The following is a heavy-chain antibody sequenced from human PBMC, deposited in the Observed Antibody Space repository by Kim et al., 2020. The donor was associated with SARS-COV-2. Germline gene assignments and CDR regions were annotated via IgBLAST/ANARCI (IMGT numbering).Heavy chain of an antibody. D-gene: IGHD3-10*01. CDR3: ARVLLWFGDFDY. Sequence: SETLSLTCAVYGGSFSGYYWSWIRQPPGKGLECIGEINHSGSTNYNPSLKSRVTISVDTSKNHFSLKLSSVTAADTAVYYCARVLLWFGDFDYWGQGTLVTVSS. CDR2: INHSGST. J-gene: IGHJ4*02. CDR1: GGSFSGYY. V-gene: IGHV4-34*01.